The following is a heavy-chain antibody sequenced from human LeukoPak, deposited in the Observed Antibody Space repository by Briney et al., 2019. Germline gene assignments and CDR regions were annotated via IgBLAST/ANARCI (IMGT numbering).Heavy chain of an antibody. CDR3: AKDVAYNRGAFDV. CDR2: VSWNSGTI. Sequence: PGRSLRLSCAASGFTLDDYAMHSVRHAPGKGLEWVSGVSWNSGTIDYADSVKGRFTISRDNAKNSLYLQMNSLRAEATALYYCAKDVAYNRGAFDVWGQGTMVTVSS. V-gene: IGHV3-9*01. J-gene: IGHJ3*01. D-gene: IGHD1-14*01. CDR1: GFTLDDYA.